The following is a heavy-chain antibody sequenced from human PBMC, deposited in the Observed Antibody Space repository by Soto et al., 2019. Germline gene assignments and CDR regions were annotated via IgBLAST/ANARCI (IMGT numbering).Heavy chain of an antibody. CDR1: GFTFSSYS. CDR3: ARETTAPPRFDY. Sequence: GGSLRLSCAASGFTFSSYSMNWVRQAPGKGLEWVSSISSSSSYIYYADSVKGRFTISRDNAKNSLYLQMNSLRAEDTAVYYCARETTAPPRFDYWGQGTLVTVSS. CDR2: ISSSSSYI. D-gene: IGHD4-17*01. J-gene: IGHJ4*02. V-gene: IGHV3-21*01.